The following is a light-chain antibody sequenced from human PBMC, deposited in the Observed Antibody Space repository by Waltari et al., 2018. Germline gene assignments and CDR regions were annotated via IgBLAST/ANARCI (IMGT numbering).Light chain of an antibody. J-gene: IGLJ2*01. V-gene: IGLV4-69*01. CDR2: VNSGGSH. CDR1: SGHSDYA. Sequence: QVVLTQSPSASASLGASVQPTCTLSSGHSDYAIAWHQQQPEKGPRYLMKVNSGGSHIKGDGIPDRFSGSSSGAERYLTISSLQSEDEADYYCQTWDTATHVIFGGGTKLTVL. CDR3: QTWDTATHVI.